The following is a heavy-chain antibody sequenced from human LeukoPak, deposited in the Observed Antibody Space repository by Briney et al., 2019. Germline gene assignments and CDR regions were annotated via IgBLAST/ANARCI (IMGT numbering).Heavy chain of an antibody. J-gene: IGHJ3*02. CDR3: ASSSYSSSWYGAFDI. CDR2: INPNSGGT. Sequence: ASVKVSCKASGYTFTGYYMHWVRQAPGQGLEWMGWINPNSGGTNYAQKFQGRVTMTRDTSISTAYMELSRLRSDDTAVYYCASSSYSSSWYGAFDIWGQGTMVTVSS. CDR1: GYTFTGYY. V-gene: IGHV1-2*02. D-gene: IGHD6-13*01.